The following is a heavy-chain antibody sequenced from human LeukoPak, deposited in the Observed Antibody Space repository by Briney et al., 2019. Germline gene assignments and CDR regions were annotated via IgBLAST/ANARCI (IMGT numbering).Heavy chain of an antibody. CDR1: GYTFTSYY. Sequence: ASVKLSCKSSGYTFTSYYMHWVRHAPGQGLESMGIMNPSGGRTSYAQKFQGRVTMSRDTSTSTVYMELSSLRSEDTAVYYCARSSGWGFDYWGQGTMVTVSS. D-gene: IGHD6-19*01. CDR2: MNPSGGRT. J-gene: IGHJ4*02. V-gene: IGHV1-46*01. CDR3: ARSSGWGFDY.